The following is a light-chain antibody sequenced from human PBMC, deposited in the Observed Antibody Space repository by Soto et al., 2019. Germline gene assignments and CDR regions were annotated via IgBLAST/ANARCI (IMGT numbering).Light chain of an antibody. CDR1: SSNIGAGHV. J-gene: IGLJ2*01. V-gene: IGLV1-40*01. CDR3: QSYDTSLSVVV. CDR2: ANT. Sequence: QSVLTQPPSVSGAPGQTVTMSCTGNSSNIGAGHVVHWYQQLPGTAPKLLIFANTNRPSGVPDRFPVSKSDTSASLAITGLQPEDAAEYYCQSYDTSLSVVVFGGGTKLTVL.